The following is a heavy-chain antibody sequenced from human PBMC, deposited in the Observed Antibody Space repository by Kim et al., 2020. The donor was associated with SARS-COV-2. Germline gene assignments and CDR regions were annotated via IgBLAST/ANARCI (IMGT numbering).Heavy chain of an antibody. D-gene: IGHD3-22*01. CDR2: ISAYNGNT. Sequence: ASVKVSCKASGYTFTSYGISWVRQAPGQGLEWMGWISAYNGNTNYAQKLQGRVTMTTDTSTSTAYMELRSLRSDDTAVYYCARDQTGYYYDSSGHPLWGQGTLVTVSS. V-gene: IGHV1-18*01. CDR1: GYTFTSYG. J-gene: IGHJ4*02. CDR3: ARDQTGYYYDSSGHPL.